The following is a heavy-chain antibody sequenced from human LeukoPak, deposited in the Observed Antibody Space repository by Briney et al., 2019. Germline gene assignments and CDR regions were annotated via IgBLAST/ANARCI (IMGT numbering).Heavy chain of an antibody. D-gene: IGHD3-22*01. V-gene: IGHV3-48*02. J-gene: IGHJ4*02. CDR1: GFTFSSYS. CDR3: ARPYSSGYYYPAY. Sequence: GGSLRPSCAASGFTFSSYSMNWVRQAPGKGLEWVSYISSSSSTIYYADSVKGRFTISRDNAKNSLYLQMSSLRDEDTAVYYCARPYSSGYYYPAYWGQGTLVTVSS. CDR2: ISSSSSTI.